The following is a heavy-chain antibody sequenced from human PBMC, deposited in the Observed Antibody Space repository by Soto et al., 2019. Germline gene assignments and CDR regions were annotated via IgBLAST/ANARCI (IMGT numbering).Heavy chain of an antibody. V-gene: IGHV4-31*03. CDR2: IYYSGST. D-gene: IGHD2-8*02. J-gene: IGHJ5*02. Sequence: QVQLQESGPGLVKPSQTLSLTCTVSGGSISSGGYYWSWIRQHPGKSLEWIGYIYYSGSTYYNPSLKSRVTISVDTSKNQFSLKLSSVTAADTAVYYCARTGGGFLKWFDPWGQRTLVTVSS. CDR3: ARTGGGFLKWFDP. CDR1: GGSISSGGYY.